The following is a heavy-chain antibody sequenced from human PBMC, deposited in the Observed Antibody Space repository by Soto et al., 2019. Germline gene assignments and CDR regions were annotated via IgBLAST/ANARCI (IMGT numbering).Heavy chain of an antibody. CDR1: GGSISSGGYS. CDR3: ARARYTWNDDAYNWFDP. V-gene: IGHV4-30-2*01. J-gene: IGHJ5*02. CDR2: IYHSGST. D-gene: IGHD1-20*01. Sequence: SETLSLTCAVSGGSISSGGYSWSWIRQPPGKGLEWIGYIYHSGSTYYNPSLKSRVTISVDRSKNQFSLKLSSVTAADTAVYYCARARYTWNDDAYNWFDPWGQGTLVKSPQ.